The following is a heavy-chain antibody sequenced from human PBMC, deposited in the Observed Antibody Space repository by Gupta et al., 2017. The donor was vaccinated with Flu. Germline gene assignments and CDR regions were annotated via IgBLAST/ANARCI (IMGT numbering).Heavy chain of an antibody. CDR2: INAATGNS. CDR1: GYTFTNYA. CDR3: ARSFRPIVVLGSGALDP. J-gene: IGHJ3*01. Sequence: AFGYTFTNYAIHWVRQAPGQRLEWMGWINAATGNSKFSQQFRGRVIITRDTSATTTYMELSSLTSEDTALYYCARSFRPIVVLGSGALDPWGQGTMVIVSS. V-gene: IGHV1-3*01. D-gene: IGHD3-22*01.